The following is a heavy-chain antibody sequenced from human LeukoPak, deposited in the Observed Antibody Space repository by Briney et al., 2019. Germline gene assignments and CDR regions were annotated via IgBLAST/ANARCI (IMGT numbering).Heavy chain of an antibody. CDR1: GFTFPNHW. CDR3: ARDRDDGGFEY. Sequence: PGGSLRLSCAASGFTFPNHWMSWVRQAPEKGLEWVANINQDGRVKQYVDSMKGRFTISRDNAKNSLYLQMNSLRAEDTAVYYCARDRDDGGFEYWGQGTLVTVSS. CDR2: INQDGRVK. D-gene: IGHD4-23*01. J-gene: IGHJ4*02. V-gene: IGHV3-7*01.